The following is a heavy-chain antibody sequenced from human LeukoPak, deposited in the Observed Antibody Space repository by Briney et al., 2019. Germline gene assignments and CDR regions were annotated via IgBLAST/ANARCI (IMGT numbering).Heavy chain of an antibody. V-gene: IGHV3-74*01. CDR1: GFTFSTYW. Sequence: PGGFLRLSCAASGFTFSTYWMHWVRQAPGKGLVWVSRISYDGSSATYADSVKGRFTISRDNAKNTLFLHMNSLRADDTAVYYCARFRDTAMGPYYYYYMDVWGKGTTVTVSS. CDR3: ARFRDTAMGPYYYYYMDV. J-gene: IGHJ6*03. D-gene: IGHD5-18*01. CDR2: ISYDGSSA.